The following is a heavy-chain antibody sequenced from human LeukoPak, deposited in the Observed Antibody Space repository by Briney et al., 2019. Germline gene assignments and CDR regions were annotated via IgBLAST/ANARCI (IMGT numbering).Heavy chain of an antibody. CDR1: GFTVSSNY. D-gene: IGHD3-22*01. CDR2: IYSGGST. CDR3: ARVGDSSGYLFDY. Sequence: GGSLRLSCAASGFTVSSNYMSWVRQAPGKGLEWVSVIYSGGSTYYADSVKGRFTISRDNSKNTLFLQMNSLRAEDTAVYYCARVGDSSGYLFDYWGQGTLVTVSS. J-gene: IGHJ4*02. V-gene: IGHV3-53*01.